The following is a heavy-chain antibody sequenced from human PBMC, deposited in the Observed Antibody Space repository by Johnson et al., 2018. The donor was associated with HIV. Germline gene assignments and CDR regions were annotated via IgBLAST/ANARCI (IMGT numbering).Heavy chain of an antibody. CDR1: GFTFSDYG. J-gene: IGHJ3*02. CDR3: ARDSGQQLADAFDI. V-gene: IGHV3-30*03. Sequence: QVQLVESGGGGVQPGRSLRLSCAASGFTFSDYGMHWVRQAPGKGLEWVADISYDGTNKYYVDSVKGRFTISRANSKNTLYLQMNGLRTADTAVYYCARDSGQQLADAFDIWGQGTMVTVSS. D-gene: IGHD6-6*01. CDR2: ISYDGTNK.